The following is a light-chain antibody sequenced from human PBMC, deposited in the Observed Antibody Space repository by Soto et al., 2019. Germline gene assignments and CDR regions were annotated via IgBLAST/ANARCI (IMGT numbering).Light chain of an antibody. V-gene: IGLV1-44*01. J-gene: IGLJ3*02. CDR1: SSNIGSNT. CDR2: SNN. CDR3: QSYDSSLRHWV. Sequence: QSVLTQPPSASGTPGQRVTISCSGSSSNIGSNTVNWYQQLPGTAPKLLIYSNNQRPSGVPDRFSGSKSGTSASLAISGLQSEDEADYYCQSYDSSLRHWVFGGGTKLTVL.